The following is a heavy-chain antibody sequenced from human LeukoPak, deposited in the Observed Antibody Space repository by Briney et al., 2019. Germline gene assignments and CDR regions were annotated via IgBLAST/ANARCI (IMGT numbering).Heavy chain of an antibody. CDR1: GFMFSSYG. V-gene: IGHV3-23*01. CDR3: AKVGSSSWYFDY. CDR2: ISGSGGST. Sequence: GGSLRLSCAASGFMFSSYGMSWVRQAPGKGLEWVSAISGSGGSTYYADSVKGRFTISRDNSKNTLYLQMNSLRAEDTAVYYCAKVGSSSWYFDYWGQGTLVTVSS. D-gene: IGHD6-13*01. J-gene: IGHJ4*02.